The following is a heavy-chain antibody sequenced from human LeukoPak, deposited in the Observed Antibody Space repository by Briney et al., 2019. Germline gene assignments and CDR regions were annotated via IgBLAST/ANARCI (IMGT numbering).Heavy chain of an antibody. V-gene: IGHV4-39*01. CDR3: ARRGYCSSTSCYEYWFDP. J-gene: IGHJ5*02. CDR2: IYYSGST. Sequence: PSESLTLTCTASGCTISSSSYYWGWIRQPPGKGLEGIGMIYYSGSTYYNPSLKSRLTISVGTSKNQFSLKLSSVTATDTAVYYCARRGYCSSTSCYEYWFDPWGQGTLVTVSS. CDR1: GCTISSSSYY. D-gene: IGHD2-2*01.